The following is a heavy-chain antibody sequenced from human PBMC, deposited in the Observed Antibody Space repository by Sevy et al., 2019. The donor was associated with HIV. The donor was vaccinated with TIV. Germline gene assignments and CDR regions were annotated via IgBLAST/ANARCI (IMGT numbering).Heavy chain of an antibody. CDR3: ARDSTTRPRVLDY. CDR2: IYSDETT. CDR1: GFSVNSNY. J-gene: IGHJ4*02. Sequence: GGSLRLSCAASGFSVNSNYMTWVRQAPGKGLEGVSVIYSDETTYHADSVKDRFTISRDNSKNMLYLQMSSLRAEDTAIYYCARDSTTRPRVLDYWGQGTLVTVSS. V-gene: IGHV3-66*01. D-gene: IGHD1-1*01.